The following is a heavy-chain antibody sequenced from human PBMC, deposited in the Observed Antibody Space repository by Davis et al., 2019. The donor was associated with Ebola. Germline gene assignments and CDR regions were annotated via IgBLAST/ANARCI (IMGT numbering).Heavy chain of an antibody. CDR2: VYHSGST. CDR1: GGSISSGTYY. CDR3: ASFYSSPSPFEH. J-gene: IGHJ4*02. Sequence: SETLSLTCSVSGGSISSGTYYWGWIRQPPGKGLEWVGSVYHSGSTYYNPSLKSRVTISLDTSNNQFSLKLTSVTATDTAVYYCASFYSSPSPFEHWGQGTLVTVSS. D-gene: IGHD6-6*01. V-gene: IGHV4-39*07.